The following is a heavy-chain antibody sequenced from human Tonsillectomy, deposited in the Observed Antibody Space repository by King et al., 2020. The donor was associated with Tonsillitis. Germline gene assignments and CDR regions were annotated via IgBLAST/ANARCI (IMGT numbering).Heavy chain of an antibody. CDR1: GYSISSGYY. J-gene: IGHJ4*02. CDR3: ARFWYSSNSCYPDY. Sequence: VQLQESGPGLVKPSETLSLTCAVSGYSISSGYYWGWIRQPPGKGLEWIGSIYHSGSTYYNPSLKSRVTISVDTSKNQFSLKMRSVTAADTAVYYCARFWYSSNSCYPDYWGQGTLVTVSS. V-gene: IGHV4-38-2*01. D-gene: IGHD2-2*01. CDR2: IYHSGST.